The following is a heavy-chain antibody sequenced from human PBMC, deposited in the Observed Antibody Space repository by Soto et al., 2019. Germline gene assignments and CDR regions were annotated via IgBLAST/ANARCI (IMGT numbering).Heavy chain of an antibody. V-gene: IGHV4-59*11. CDR1: GGSLSSHY. D-gene: IGHD3-16*01. J-gene: IGHJ5*02. CDR3: ARDGSRLGGPT. CDR2: IYYSGST. Sequence: ETMSLTCSVSGGSLSSHYWSWIRQPPGKGLEWIGYIYYSGSTNYNPSLKSRVTISVDTSKNQFSLKLSSVTAADTAVYYCARDGSRLGGPTCGQGTLVTVS.